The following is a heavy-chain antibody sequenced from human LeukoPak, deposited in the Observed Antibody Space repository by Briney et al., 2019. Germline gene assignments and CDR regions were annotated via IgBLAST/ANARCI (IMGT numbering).Heavy chain of an antibody. V-gene: IGHV4-34*01. CDR1: GGSFSGYY. CDR3: ARGGISGTTDNWFDP. Sequence: SETLSLTCAVYGGSFSGYYWSWIRQPPGKGLEWVGEINHSGSTNYNPSPKSRVTISVDTSKNQFSLKLSSATAADTAVYYCARGGISGTTDNWFDPWGQGTLVTVSS. D-gene: IGHD1-7*01. CDR2: INHSGST. J-gene: IGHJ5*02.